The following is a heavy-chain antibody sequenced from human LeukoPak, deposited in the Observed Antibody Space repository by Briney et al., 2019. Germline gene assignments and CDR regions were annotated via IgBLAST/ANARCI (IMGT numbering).Heavy chain of an antibody. Sequence: APVKGSCKAFRYTFTRYYIPSGRQAPRQRVGWWGIIKPSGGSTSYAQKFQGRVTMTRDMSTSTVYMELSSLRSEDTAVYYCARPSRGYSSGWYRYYFDYWGQGTLVTVSS. D-gene: IGHD6-19*01. V-gene: IGHV1-46*01. CDR1: RYTFTRYY. CDR2: IKPSGGST. CDR3: ARPSRGYSSGWYRYYFDY. J-gene: IGHJ4*02.